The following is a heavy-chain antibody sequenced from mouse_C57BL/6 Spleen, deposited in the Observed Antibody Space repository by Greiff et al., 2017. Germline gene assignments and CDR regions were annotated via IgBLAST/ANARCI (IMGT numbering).Heavy chain of an antibody. CDR1: GYSFTGYY. V-gene: IGHV1-42*01. CDR2: INPSTGGT. Sequence: EVQLQQSGPELVKPGASVKISCKASGYSFTGYYMNWVQQSPEKSLGWIGEINPSTGGTTSNQKFKAKATLTVDKSSSTAYMQLKSLTAEDSAVYYCALLLRETWYFGVWGTGTTVTVSS. CDR3: ALLLRETWYFGV. J-gene: IGHJ1*03. D-gene: IGHD1-1*01.